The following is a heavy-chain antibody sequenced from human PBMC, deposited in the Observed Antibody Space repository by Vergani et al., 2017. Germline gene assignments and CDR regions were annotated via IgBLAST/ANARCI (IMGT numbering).Heavy chain of an antibody. J-gene: IGHJ4*02. CDR2: VSFRGDT. CDR3: ARSRIYYGAGSPDY. D-gene: IGHD3-10*01. Sequence: QVKLQESGPGLVKPSETLSLTCTVSGASVNSCYWSWIRQPPGKGLEWMGYVSFRGDTLYDPSVKGRMTISLNTSSNRFSLYLTSVTAADTAVYYCARSRIYYGAGSPDYWGQGTLVTVSS. CDR1: GASVNSCY. V-gene: IGHV4-59*02.